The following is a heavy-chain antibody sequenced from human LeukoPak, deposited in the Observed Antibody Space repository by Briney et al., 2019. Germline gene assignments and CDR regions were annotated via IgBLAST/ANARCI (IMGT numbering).Heavy chain of an antibody. Sequence: GGSLRLSCAASGSTFSNAWMSWVRQAPGKGLEWVGRIKNKFNAGTTDYAAPVKGRFSISRDDSKNTLYLQMNNLKSEDTAVYFCTTDRVPVPDHGASYMEDWGKGTSVTVSS. CDR1: GSTFSNAW. J-gene: IGHJ6*04. D-gene: IGHD2-2*01. CDR2: IKNKFNAGTT. CDR3: TTDRVPVPDHGASYMED. V-gene: IGHV3-15*01.